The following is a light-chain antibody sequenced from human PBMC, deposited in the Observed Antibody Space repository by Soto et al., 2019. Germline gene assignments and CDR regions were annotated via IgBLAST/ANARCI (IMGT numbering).Light chain of an antibody. V-gene: IGLV6-57*01. CDR1: SGSIASNY. J-gene: IGLJ3*02. CDR3: QSYDSSNRV. Sequence: NFMLTQPHSVSESPGKTVTISCTRSSGSIASNYVQWYQQRPGSSPTTVIYEDNQRPSGVPDRFSGSIDSSSSSASLTSAGLKTEDEADYYCQSYDSSNRVFGGGTQLTVL. CDR2: EDN.